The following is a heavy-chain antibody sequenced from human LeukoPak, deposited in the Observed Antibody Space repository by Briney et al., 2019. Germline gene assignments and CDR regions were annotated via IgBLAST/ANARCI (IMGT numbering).Heavy chain of an antibody. Sequence: GRSLRLSCAASGFTFSSYGMHWVRQAPGKGLEWVAVISFDATNKYYADSVKGRFTISRDNSKNTLYLQMNSLRAEDTAVYYCAKDPGGSSGYPDAFDIWGQGTMVTVSS. V-gene: IGHV3-30*18. D-gene: IGHD3-22*01. CDR3: AKDPGGSSGYPDAFDI. CDR1: GFTFSSYG. CDR2: ISFDATNK. J-gene: IGHJ3*02.